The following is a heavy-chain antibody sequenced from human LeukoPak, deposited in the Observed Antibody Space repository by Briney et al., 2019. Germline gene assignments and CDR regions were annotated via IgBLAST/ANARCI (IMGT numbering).Heavy chain of an antibody. V-gene: IGHV1-46*01. J-gene: IGHJ4*02. CDR2: INPSGGST. Sequence: ASVKVSCKASGYTFTSYYMHWVRQAPGQGLEWMGIINPSGGSTSYAQKFQGRVTMTRDTSTSTVYMELSSLRSEDTAVYYCARDAGYYDSSGYPLGWGQGTLVTVSS. CDR1: GYTFTSYY. D-gene: IGHD3-22*01. CDR3: ARDAGYYDSSGYPLG.